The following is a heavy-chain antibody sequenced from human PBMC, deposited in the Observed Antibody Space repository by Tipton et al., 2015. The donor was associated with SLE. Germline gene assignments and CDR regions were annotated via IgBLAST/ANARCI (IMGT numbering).Heavy chain of an antibody. J-gene: IGHJ4*02. CDR3: ARTPGSGWQYYFDY. D-gene: IGHD6-19*01. CDR1: GDSIRSYY. V-gene: IGHV4-59*07. CDR2: IFDSGTT. Sequence: TLSLTCTVSGDSIRSYYWTWIRQPPGKGLEWIGYIFDSGTTKYNPSLKSRVTISADTSKNQFSLKLNSVTAADTAVYFCARTPGSGWQYYFDYWGQGTLVTVSS.